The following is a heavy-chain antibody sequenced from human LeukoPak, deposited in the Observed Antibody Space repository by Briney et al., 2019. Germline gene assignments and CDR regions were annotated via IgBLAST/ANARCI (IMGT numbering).Heavy chain of an antibody. CDR2: INTNTGNP. D-gene: IGHD3-22*01. CDR3: VTRDGVSSGFFNLDY. Sequence: ASVKISCKASGYTFTHYAMNWVRQAPGQGLEWMGWINTNTGNPTYAQGFTGRFVFSLDASVSTAYLQISSLKAEDTAVYYCVTRDGVSSGFFNLDYWGQGTLVTVSS. J-gene: IGHJ4*02. CDR1: GYTFTHYA. V-gene: IGHV7-4-1*02.